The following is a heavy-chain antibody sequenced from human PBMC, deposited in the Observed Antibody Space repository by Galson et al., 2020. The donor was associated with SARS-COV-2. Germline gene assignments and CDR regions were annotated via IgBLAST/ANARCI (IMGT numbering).Heavy chain of an antibody. CDR1: GFTFSSYG. V-gene: IGHV3-33*01. CDR3: ARDSITTDPFFDY. D-gene: IGHD3-10*01. Sequence: GESLKISCAASGFTFSSYGMHWVRQAPGKGLEWVAVIWYDGSNKYYADSVKGRFTISRDNSKNTLYLQMNSLRAEDTAVYYCARDSITTDPFFDYWGQGTLVTVSS. CDR2: IWYDGSNK. J-gene: IGHJ4*02.